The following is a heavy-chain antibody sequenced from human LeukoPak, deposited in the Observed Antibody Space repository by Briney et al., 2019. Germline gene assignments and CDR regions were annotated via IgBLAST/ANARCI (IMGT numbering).Heavy chain of an antibody. V-gene: IGHV4-34*01. J-gene: IGHJ2*01. CDR1: GGSFSGYY. Sequence: SETLSLTCAVYGGSFSGYYWSWIHQPPGKGLEWIGEINHSGSTNYNPSLKSRVTISVDTSKNQFSLKLSSVTAADTAVYYCARKRIVVVTAPPNWYFDLWGRGTLVTVSS. CDR2: INHSGST. D-gene: IGHD2-21*02. CDR3: ARKRIVVVTAPPNWYFDL.